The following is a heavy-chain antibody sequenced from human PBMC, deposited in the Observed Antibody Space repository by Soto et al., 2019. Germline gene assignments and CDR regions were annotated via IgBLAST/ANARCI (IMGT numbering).Heavy chain of an antibody. CDR2: IYYSGST. Sequence: SETLSLTCTVSGGSISSYYWSWIRQPPGKGLEWIGYIYYSGSTNYNPSLSSRVTLSVETSKNQFSMKVTSVTASDTAVYYCGRSYYDSTGFAVDPWGQGTLVTVSS. V-gene: IGHV4-59*08. J-gene: IGHJ5*02. CDR1: GGSISSYY. D-gene: IGHD3-22*01. CDR3: GRSYYDSTGFAVDP.